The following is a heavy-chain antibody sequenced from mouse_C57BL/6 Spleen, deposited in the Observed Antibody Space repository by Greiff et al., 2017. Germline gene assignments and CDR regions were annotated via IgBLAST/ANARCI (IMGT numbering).Heavy chain of an antibody. D-gene: IGHD4-1*01. J-gene: IGHJ2*01. CDR2: IDPSDSET. CDR3: ARSPSLTGYYFDY. CDR1: GYTFTSYW. Sequence: QVQLQQPGAELVRPGSSVKLSCKASGYTFTSYWMHWVKQRPIQGLEWIGNIDPSDSETHYNQKFKDKATLTVDKSSSSAYMQLSSLTSEDSAVYYCARSPSLTGYYFDYGGQGTTLTVSS. V-gene: IGHV1-52*01.